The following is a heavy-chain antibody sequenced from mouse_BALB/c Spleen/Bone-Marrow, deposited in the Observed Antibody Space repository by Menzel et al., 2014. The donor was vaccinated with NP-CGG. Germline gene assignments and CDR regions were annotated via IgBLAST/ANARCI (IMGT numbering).Heavy chain of an antibody. CDR1: GFSLTSYG. CDR3: ARPTLRYFAMDY. D-gene: IGHD6-1*01. Sequence: VKVVESGPGLVAPSQSLSITCTVSGFSLTSYGVHWVRQPPGKGLEWLGAIWAGGSTNYNSALMSRLSISKDNSKSQVFLKMNSLQTDDTAMYYCARPTLRYFAMDYWGQGTSVTVSS. J-gene: IGHJ4*01. CDR2: IWAGGST. V-gene: IGHV2-9*02.